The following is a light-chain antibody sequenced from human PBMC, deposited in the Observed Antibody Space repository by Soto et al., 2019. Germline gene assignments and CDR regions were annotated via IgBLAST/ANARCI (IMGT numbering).Light chain of an antibody. J-gene: IGKJ2*01. V-gene: IGKV1-33*01. CDR2: DAD. CDR1: HDIKNY. CDR3: QQFDVLPPYT. Sequence: DIQLTQSPPSLSASEGDRVTITCQASHDIKNYLNWYQQKPGKAPKLLIYDADNLQTGVPSRFSGSGAGTEFTFTIGSVQPEDVAPYFCQQFDVLPPYTFGQGTKVDIK.